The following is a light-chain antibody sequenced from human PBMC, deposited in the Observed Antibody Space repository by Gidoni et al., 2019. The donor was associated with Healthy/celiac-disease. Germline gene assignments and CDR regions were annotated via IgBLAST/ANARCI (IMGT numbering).Light chain of an antibody. J-gene: IGLJ2*01. CDR2: DVS. CDR1: SSDVGGYNY. V-gene: IGLV2-14*01. Sequence: QSALTQPASVSGSPDQSITISCTGTSSDVGGYNYFSWYQQHPGKAPKLMIYDVSNRPSGVSNRFSGSKSGNTASLTISGLQAEDEADYYCSSYTSSSVVFGGGTKLTVL. CDR3: SSYTSSSVV.